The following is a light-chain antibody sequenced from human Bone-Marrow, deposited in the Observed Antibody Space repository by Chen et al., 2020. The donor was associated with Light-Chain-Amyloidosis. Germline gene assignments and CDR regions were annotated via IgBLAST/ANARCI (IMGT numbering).Light chain of an antibody. CDR2: KDS. V-gene: IGLV3-25*03. CDR1: ALPDQY. Sequence: YELTQPPSVSVSPGQTARIICSGDALPDQYAYWYQQKAGQAPVLVINKDSERPSGIPERVSGSSSGTTVTLTISGVQAEDEAVYYCQSADSTGIYRVFGGGTKLTVL. CDR3: QSADSTGIYRV. J-gene: IGLJ3*02.